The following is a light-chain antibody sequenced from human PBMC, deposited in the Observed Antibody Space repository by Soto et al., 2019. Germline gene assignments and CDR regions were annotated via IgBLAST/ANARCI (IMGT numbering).Light chain of an antibody. CDR2: DAS. CDR3: QQRSDWPLT. CDR1: QSVSTY. J-gene: IGKJ5*01. V-gene: IGKV3-11*01. Sequence: EIVLTQSPGTLSLSPGERATLSCRASQSVSTYLAWYQQKPGQAPRLLIYDASKRATGIPARVSGSGSGTDFTLTTSSLEPEDFAVYYGQQRSDWPLTFGQGTRLEIK.